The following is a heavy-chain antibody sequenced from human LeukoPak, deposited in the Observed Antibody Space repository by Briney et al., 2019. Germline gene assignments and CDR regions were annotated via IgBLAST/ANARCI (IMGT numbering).Heavy chain of an antibody. V-gene: IGHV3-30*03. J-gene: IGHJ4*02. CDR1: GFTFSSYS. Sequence: GGSLRLSCAASGFTFSSYSMNWVRQAPGKGLEWVAVISYDGSNKYYADSVKGRFTISRDNSKNTLYLQMNSLRAEDTAVYYCARDQSGSLALDYWGQGTLVTVSS. CDR2: ISYDGSNK. CDR3: ARDQSGSLALDY. D-gene: IGHD1-26*01.